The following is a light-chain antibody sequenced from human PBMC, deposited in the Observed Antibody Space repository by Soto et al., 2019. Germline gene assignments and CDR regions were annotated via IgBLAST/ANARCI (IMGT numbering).Light chain of an antibody. CDR3: QQRSNWPPIA. CDR1: QSVSSY. CDR2: DAS. J-gene: IGKJ5*01. V-gene: IGKV3-11*01. Sequence: EILLTQSPATLSWSPGERATLSCRASQSVSSYLAWYQQKPGQAPRLLIYDASNRATGIPARFSGSGSATDFTLTISSLQTQDFAVYYCQQRSNWPPIAFGHGTRLEIK.